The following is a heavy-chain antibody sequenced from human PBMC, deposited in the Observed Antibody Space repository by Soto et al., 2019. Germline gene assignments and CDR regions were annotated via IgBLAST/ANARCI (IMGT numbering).Heavy chain of an antibody. CDR1: GFSLTTSGVG. CDR2: IYWDDDK. D-gene: IGHD3-3*01. Sequence: QITLNESGPTVVRPTETLTLTRGFSGFSLTTSGVGVGWIRQSPGKAPEWLALIYWDDDKRYSASLKSRLTITKDTSKNQVVLTVSDLDPTDTATYYCAHRVLRTVFGLVTTTAIYFDFWGQGTPVAVSS. CDR3: AHRVLRTVFGLVTTTAIYFDF. V-gene: IGHV2-5*02. J-gene: IGHJ4*02.